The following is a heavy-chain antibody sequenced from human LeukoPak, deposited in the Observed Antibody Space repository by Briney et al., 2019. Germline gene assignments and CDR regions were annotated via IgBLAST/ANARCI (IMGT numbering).Heavy chain of an antibody. J-gene: IGHJ4*02. D-gene: IGHD3-16*01. CDR3: AKVTGGDMITYGGLDY. V-gene: IGHV3-23*01. CDR2: ISGNGDIT. CDR1: GFTFSSYA. Sequence: PGGSLRLSCAASGFTFSSYAMSRVRQAPGKGLEWVSAISGNGDITYYTDSVKGRFTISRDNSKNTLYLQMNSLRAEDTAVYYCAKVTGGDMITYGGLDYWGQGTLVTVSS.